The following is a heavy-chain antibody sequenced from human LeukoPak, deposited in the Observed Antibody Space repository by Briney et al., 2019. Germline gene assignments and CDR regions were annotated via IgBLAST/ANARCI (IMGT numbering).Heavy chain of an antibody. CDR1: GGSFSGHY. CDR3: ARRWGGYYFDY. Sequence: PSETLSLTCAVSGGSFSGHYWNCIRQPPGKGLEWIGEINHGGSTNYNPSLKSRVTISVDTSQNQFSLRLSSVTAADTAVYYCARRWGGYYFDYWGQGTLVTVSS. CDR2: INHGGST. D-gene: IGHD3-16*01. V-gene: IGHV4-34*01. J-gene: IGHJ4*02.